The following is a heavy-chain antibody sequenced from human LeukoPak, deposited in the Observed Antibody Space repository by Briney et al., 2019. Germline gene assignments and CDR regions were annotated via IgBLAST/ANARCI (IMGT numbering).Heavy chain of an antibody. CDR1: GFTFSSYA. J-gene: IGHJ4*02. V-gene: IGHV3-23*01. CDR2: ISGSGGST. CDR3: AKDASWFETPDY. D-gene: IGHD3-10*01. Sequence: PGGSLRLSCAASGFTFSSYAMSWVRQAPGKGLEWVSAISGSGGSTYHADSLKGRFTISRDNSKNTLYLQMNSLRAEDTAVYYCAKDASWFETPDYWGQGTLVTVSS.